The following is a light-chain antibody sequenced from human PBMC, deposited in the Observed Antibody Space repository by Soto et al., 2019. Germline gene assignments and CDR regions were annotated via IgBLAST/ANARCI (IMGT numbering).Light chain of an antibody. CDR1: QSLSGW. CDR3: LQYKIYPLS. J-gene: IGKJ4*01. Sequence: DIQMTQSPSTLSASVGDRVTITCRASQSLSGWLAWYQQRPGKAPKMLILKASTLAVGVPSRFSGSDSGTEFTLTISSVQTDDFATYFCLQYKIYPLSFGGGTKVEIK. V-gene: IGKV1-5*03. CDR2: KAS.